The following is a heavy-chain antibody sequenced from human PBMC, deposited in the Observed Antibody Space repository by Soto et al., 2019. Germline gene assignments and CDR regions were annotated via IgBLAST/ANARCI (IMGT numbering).Heavy chain of an antibody. CDR3: ARTTSGWDYFDF. V-gene: IGHV4-59*02. Sequence: SETLSLTCTASNASVTGHYWAWIRQPPGKGLECIGYFIHSGISNFSPSLKSRVTFSVDTSKNQFSLKVTSVTAADTAIYYCARTTSGWDYFDFWGQGVLVT. J-gene: IGHJ4*02. CDR2: FIHSGIS. CDR1: NASVTGHY. D-gene: IGHD1-1*01.